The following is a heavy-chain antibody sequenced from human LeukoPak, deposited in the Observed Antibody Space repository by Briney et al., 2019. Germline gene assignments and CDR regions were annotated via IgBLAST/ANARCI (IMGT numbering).Heavy chain of an antibody. D-gene: IGHD5-24*01. CDR3: ARTRRDGYNYFDY. CDR1: GGSISSYY. CDR2: IYSSEST. Sequence: SETLSLTCSVSGGSISSYYWSWIRQPPGKGLEWIGYIYSSESTNYNPSLKSRVTISVDTSKNQFSLNLGSVTAADTAVYYCARTRRDGYNYFDYWGQGALVTVSS. J-gene: IGHJ4*02. V-gene: IGHV4-59*01.